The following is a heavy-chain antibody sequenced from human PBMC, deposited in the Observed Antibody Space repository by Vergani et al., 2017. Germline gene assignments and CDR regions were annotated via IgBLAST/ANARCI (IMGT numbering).Heavy chain of an antibody. V-gene: IGHV3-21*01. Sequence: EVQLVESGGGLVKPGGSLRLSCAASGFIFSSYSMNWVRQAPGKGLEWVSSISGSSSYVFYADSVQGRFSISRDNARDSLYLQMNSLRAEDTAIYYCARGTWDCTHINCAQLGYWGQGTLVTVSS. J-gene: IGHJ4*02. D-gene: IGHD2-8*01. CDR2: ISGSSSYV. CDR3: ARGTWDCTHINCAQLGY. CDR1: GFIFSSYS.